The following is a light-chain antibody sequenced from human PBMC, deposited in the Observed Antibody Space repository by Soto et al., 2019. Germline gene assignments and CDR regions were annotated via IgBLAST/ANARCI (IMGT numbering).Light chain of an antibody. CDR2: GAS. CDR3: QQYNNWPLT. J-gene: IGKJ1*01. V-gene: IGKV3-15*01. Sequence: EIVMTQSPATLSVSPGERVTLSCRVSQSVSSNLAWYQQKPGQAPRLLIYGASTRATGIPARFSGSGSGTEFTLTISRLQSEDFAVYYCQQYNNWPLTFGQGTKVEIK. CDR1: QSVSSN.